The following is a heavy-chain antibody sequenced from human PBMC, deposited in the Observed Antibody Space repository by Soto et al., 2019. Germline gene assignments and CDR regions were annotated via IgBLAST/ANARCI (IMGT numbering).Heavy chain of an antibody. CDR1: GFTFSSYW. J-gene: IGHJ6*03. CDR2: IKQDGSEK. Sequence: PGGSLRLSCAASGFTFSSYWMSWVRQAPGKGLEWVANIKQDGSEKYYVDSVKGRFTISRDNAKNSLYLQMNSLRAEDTAVYYCARDLRVEVGVVITYYYYYYMDVWGKGTTVTVSS. V-gene: IGHV3-7*01. CDR3: ARDLRVEVGVVITYYYYYYMDV. D-gene: IGHD3-3*01.